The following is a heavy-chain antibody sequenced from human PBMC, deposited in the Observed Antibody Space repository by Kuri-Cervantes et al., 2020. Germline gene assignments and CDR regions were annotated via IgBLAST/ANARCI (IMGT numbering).Heavy chain of an antibody. J-gene: IGHJ4*02. D-gene: IGHD1-1*01. CDR3: ARKKLERLFDY. CDR2: IYYSGST. V-gene: IGHV4-34*01. CDR1: GGSFSGYY. Sequence: SETLSLTCAVYGGSFSGYYWSWIRQPPGKGLEWIGSIYYSGSTYYNPSLKSRVTISVDTSKNQFSLKLSSVTAADTAVYYCARKKLERLFDYWGQGTLVTVSS.